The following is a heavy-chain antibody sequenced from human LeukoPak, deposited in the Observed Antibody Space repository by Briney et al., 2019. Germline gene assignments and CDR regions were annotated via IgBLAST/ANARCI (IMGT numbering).Heavy chain of an antibody. CDR1: GGTFSSYA. V-gene: IGHV1-69*13. CDR2: IIPIFGTA. D-gene: IGHD3-10*01. Sequence: GASVKVSCKASGGTFSSYAISWVRQAPGQGLEWMGGIIPIFGTANYAQKFQGRVTITADESTSTAYMELSSLRSEDTAVYYCARANERRITMVRGVLGPLYAFDIWGQGTMVTVSS. CDR3: ARANERRITMVRGVLGPLYAFDI. J-gene: IGHJ3*02.